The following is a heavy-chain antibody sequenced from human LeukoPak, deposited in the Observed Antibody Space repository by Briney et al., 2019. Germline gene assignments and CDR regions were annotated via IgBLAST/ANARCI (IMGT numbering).Heavy chain of an antibody. Sequence: GGPLRLSCAASGFTFSSYSMNWVGKAQGKGLEWVDSIKQDGRKHYYVDSVKGGFTISRANAKNSVFLQMDSLRAEDTAVYYCAGRSECISSSGWFDPWGQGTLVTVSS. D-gene: IGHD6-6*01. CDR1: GFTFSSYS. CDR2: IKQDGRKH. V-gene: IGHV3-7*01. CDR3: AGRSECISSSGWFDP. J-gene: IGHJ5*02.